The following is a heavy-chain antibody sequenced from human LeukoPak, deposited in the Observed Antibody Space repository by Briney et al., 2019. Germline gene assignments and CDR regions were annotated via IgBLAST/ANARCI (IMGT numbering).Heavy chain of an antibody. CDR2: ISAYNGNT. J-gene: IGHJ4*02. CDR1: GYTFTSYS. Sequence: ASVKVSCKAPGYTFTSYSISWVRQAPGQGLEWMGWISAYNGNTNYAQKLQGRVTMTTDTSTSTAYMELRSLRSDDTAVYYCARVPNSIKLLWFGELYDYWGQGTLVTVSS. D-gene: IGHD3-10*01. CDR3: ARVPNSIKLLWFGELYDY. V-gene: IGHV1-18*01.